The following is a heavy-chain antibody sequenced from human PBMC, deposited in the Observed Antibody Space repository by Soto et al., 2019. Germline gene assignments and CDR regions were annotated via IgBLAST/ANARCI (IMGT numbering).Heavy chain of an antibody. J-gene: IGHJ6*02. CDR2: IHYSGST. D-gene: IGHD3-22*01. CDR3: ARMIRSYYYGVDV. V-gene: IGHV4-59*01. CDR1: GGSISSYY. Sequence: QVQLQESGPGLVKPSETLSLTCTVSGGSISSYYWSCIRQPPGKGLEWIGHIHYSGSTNYNPSLESRVTISVDTSKNQLSLNLSSVTAADTAVYYCARMIRSYYYGVDVWGQGTTVTVSS.